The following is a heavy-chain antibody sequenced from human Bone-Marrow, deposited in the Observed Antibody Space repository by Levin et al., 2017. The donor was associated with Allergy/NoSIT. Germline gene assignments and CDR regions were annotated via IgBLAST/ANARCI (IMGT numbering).Heavy chain of an antibody. D-gene: IGHD4-11*01. V-gene: IGHV3-48*01. CDR3: ARVDYLSYAMDV. Sequence: GGSLRLSCAASGFIFSSHSMSWVRQAPGKGLEWVSYITTSSSIIYYSDSLKGRFTISRDNAKNSLYLQMNSLRAEDPAVYYCARVDYLSYAMDVWGQGTTVTVSS. CDR2: ITTSSSII. CDR1: GFIFSSHS. J-gene: IGHJ6*02.